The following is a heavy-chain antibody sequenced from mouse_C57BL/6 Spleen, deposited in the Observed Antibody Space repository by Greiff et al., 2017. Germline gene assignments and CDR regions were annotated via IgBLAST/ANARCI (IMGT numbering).Heavy chain of an antibody. Sequence: EVQLQQSGPALVKPGASVKIPCKASGYTFPDYNMDWVKQSHGKSLEWLGDINPNNGGTIYNQKLKGKATLPVDKSSRTAYMELRSMTSEVTAVYFCARATTVGAYYVDYWGQGTTLTVSS. CDR1: GYTFPDYN. D-gene: IGHD1-1*01. CDR3: ARATTVGAYYVDY. CDR2: INPNNGGT. V-gene: IGHV1-18*01. J-gene: IGHJ2*01.